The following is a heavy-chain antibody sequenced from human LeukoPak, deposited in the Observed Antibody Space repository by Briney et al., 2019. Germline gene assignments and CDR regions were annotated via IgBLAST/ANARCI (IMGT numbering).Heavy chain of an antibody. J-gene: IGHJ4*02. CDR3: AREGDILTGTQAFDY. CDR2: IWYDGSNK. D-gene: IGHD3-9*01. V-gene: IGHV3-33*01. CDR1: GFTFSSYG. Sequence: GGSLRLSCAASGFTFSSYGMHWVRQAPGKGLEWVAVIWYDGSNKYYADSVKGRFTTSRDNSKNTLYLQMNSLRAEDTAVYYCAREGDILTGTQAFDYWGQGTLVTVSS.